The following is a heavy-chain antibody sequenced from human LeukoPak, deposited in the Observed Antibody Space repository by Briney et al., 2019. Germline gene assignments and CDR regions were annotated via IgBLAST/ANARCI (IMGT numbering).Heavy chain of an antibody. CDR1: GYSISSGYY. V-gene: IGHV4-38-2*02. Sequence: SETLSLTCSVSGYSISSGYYWGWIRQPPGKGLEWIGEINHSGSTNYNPSLKSRVTISVDTSKNQFSLKLSSVTAADTAIYYCARGGYYGSGNDFRFDPWGQGTLVTVSS. J-gene: IGHJ5*02. CDR2: INHSGST. D-gene: IGHD3-10*01. CDR3: ARGGYYGSGNDFRFDP.